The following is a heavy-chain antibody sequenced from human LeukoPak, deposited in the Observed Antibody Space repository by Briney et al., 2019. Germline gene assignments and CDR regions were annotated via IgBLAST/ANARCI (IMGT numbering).Heavy chain of an antibody. CDR2: ISAYNGNT. J-gene: IGHJ4*02. CDR3: ARKFPGSAAIGY. CDR1: GYTFTGYY. Sequence: ASVKVSCKASGYTFTGYYMHWVRQAPGQGLEWMGWISAYNGNTNYAQKLQGRVTMTTDTSTSTAYMELRSLRSDDTAVYYCARKFPGSAAIGYWGQGTLVTVSS. V-gene: IGHV1-18*04. D-gene: IGHD2-2*01.